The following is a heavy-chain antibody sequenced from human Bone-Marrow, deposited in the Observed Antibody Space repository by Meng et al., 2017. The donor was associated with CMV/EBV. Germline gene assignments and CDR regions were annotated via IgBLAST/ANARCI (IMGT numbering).Heavy chain of an antibody. D-gene: IGHD2-2*01. CDR3: SRSRTSDYPIDD. CDR2: IGNKAINYAT. Sequence: SGFPVSGSAIHWVRQAAGKGLEWVGRIGNKAINYATAYAASVKGRFTIFRDDSKNTAYLQMNSLKTEDTAVYYCSRSRTSDYPIDDWGQGTLVTVS. J-gene: IGHJ4*02. CDR1: GFPVSGSA. V-gene: IGHV3-73*01.